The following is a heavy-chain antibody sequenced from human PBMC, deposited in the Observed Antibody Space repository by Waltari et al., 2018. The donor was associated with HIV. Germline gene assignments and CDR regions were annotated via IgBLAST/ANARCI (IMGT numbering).Heavy chain of an antibody. V-gene: IGHV2-5*02. CDR3: AHRLGTSRDWNSGAFDY. J-gene: IGHJ4*02. D-gene: IGHD1-26*01. Sequence: QITLKESGPTLVKPTQTLTVTCTFSGFSISSYGVGVGWIRQPPGKALEWLAFAYWDDDNRFSPSLKTRLSATKDTSRNQVVFIMINMDPADTGTYYCAHRLGTSRDWNSGAFDYWGQGILVTVSS. CDR1: GFSISSYGVG. CDR2: AYWDDDN.